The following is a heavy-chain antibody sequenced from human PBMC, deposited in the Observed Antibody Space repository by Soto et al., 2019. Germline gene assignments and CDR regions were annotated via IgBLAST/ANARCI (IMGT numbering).Heavy chain of an antibody. CDR1: GFTFSSYA. CDR2: ISGSGGST. J-gene: IGHJ6*02. Sequence: PGGSLRLSCAASGFTFSSYAMSWVRQAPGKGLEWVSAISGSGGSTYYADSVKGRFTISRDNSKNTLYLQMNSLRAEDTAVYYCLVAGGYDLGDYYYYYYGMDVWGQGTTVTVSS. CDR3: LVAGGYDLGDYYYYYYGMDV. D-gene: IGHD5-12*01. V-gene: IGHV3-23*01.